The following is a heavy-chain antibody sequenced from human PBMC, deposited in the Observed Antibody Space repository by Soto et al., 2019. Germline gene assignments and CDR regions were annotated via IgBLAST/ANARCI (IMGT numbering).Heavy chain of an antibody. V-gene: IGHV3-64*01. J-gene: IGHJ6*03. Sequence: EVQLVESGGGMVQPGGSLRLSCAASGFTFSAYAMHWVRQAPGKGLEYVSGISSNGGSTFHASSVQGRFTISRDNSKNTLYLQMGSLRVEDMAVYYCARDGRLVNGYYYYYMDVWGKGTTVTVSS. CDR2: ISSNGGST. CDR1: GFTFSAYA. D-gene: IGHD3-9*01. CDR3: ARDGRLVNGYYYYYMDV.